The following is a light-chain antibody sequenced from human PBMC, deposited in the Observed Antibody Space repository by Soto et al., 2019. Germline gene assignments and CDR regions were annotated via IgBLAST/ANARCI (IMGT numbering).Light chain of an antibody. CDR1: SSNIGAGYG. Sequence: QSVLTQPPSVSGAPGQRVTISCTGNSSNIGAGYGVHWYQQLPGKAPKLMIYEVSQRPSGVSNRFSGSKSGNTASLTISGLQAEDEADYYCYSYAGGGVGKFGGGTKLTVL. J-gene: IGLJ2*01. CDR3: YSYAGGGVGK. V-gene: IGLV1-40*01. CDR2: EVS.